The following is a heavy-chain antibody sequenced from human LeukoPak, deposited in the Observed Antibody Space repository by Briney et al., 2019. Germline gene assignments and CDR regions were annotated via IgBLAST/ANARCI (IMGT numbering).Heavy chain of an antibody. CDR3: ARGSGGSGSYYYYYYYGMDV. V-gene: IGHV4-34*01. CDR2: INHSGST. Sequence: SETLSLTCAVYGGSFSGYYWSWIRQPPGKGLEWIGEINHSGSTNYNPSLKSRVTISVDTSKNQFSLKLSSVTAADTAVYYCARGSGGSGSYYYYYYYGMDVWGQGTTVTVSS. D-gene: IGHD3-10*01. CDR1: GGSFSGYY. J-gene: IGHJ6*02.